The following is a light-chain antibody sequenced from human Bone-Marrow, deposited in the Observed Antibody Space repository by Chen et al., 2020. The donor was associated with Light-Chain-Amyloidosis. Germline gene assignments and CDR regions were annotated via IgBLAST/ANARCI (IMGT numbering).Light chain of an antibody. CDR2: EDD. CDR3: QSYQGSSQGV. Sequence: NFMLTQPHSVSESPGKTGIISCTRSSGSIATNYVQWYQQRPGSSPTTVIYEDDQRPSGGPDRFSGSIDRSSNSASLTISGLKTEDEADYYCQSYQGSSQGVFGGGTKLTVL. V-gene: IGLV6-57*01. CDR1: SGSIATNY. J-gene: IGLJ3*02.